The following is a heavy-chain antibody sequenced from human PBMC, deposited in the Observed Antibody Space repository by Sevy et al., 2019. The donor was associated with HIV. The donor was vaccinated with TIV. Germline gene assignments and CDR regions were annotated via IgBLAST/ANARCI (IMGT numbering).Heavy chain of an antibody. CDR2: IKADGSDK. CDR1: GFTFSANW. V-gene: IGHV3-7*01. J-gene: IGHJ4*02. CDR3: AHETFGRFES. Sequence: GGSLRLSCAASGFTFSANWMNWVRQAPGKGLEWVANIKADGSDKHYVDSVEGRFTISRDNAKNLLFLQMNSLRGEDTAVYYWAHETFGRFESWGQGTLVTVSS. D-gene: IGHD3-16*01.